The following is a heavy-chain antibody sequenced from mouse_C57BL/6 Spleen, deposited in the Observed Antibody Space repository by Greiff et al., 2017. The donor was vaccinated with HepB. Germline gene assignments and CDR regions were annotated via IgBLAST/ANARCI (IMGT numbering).Heavy chain of an antibody. V-gene: IGHV5-16*01. CDR2: INYDGSST. Sequence: EVKVVESEGGLVQPGSSMKLSCTASGFTFSDYYMAWVRQVPEKGLEWVANINYDGSSTYYLDSLKSRFIISRDNAKNILYLQMSSLKSEDTATYYCARSRDYFDYWGQGTTLTVSS. J-gene: IGHJ2*01. CDR1: GFTFSDYY. CDR3: ARSRDYFDY.